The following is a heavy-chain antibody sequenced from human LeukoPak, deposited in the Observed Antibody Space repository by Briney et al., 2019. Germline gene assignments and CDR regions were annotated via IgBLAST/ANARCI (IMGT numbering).Heavy chain of an antibody. CDR3: AGERGEEYSSGWYKTNYFYN. CDR1: GDSFTSVTDY. D-gene: IGHD6-19*01. V-gene: IGHV4-39*07. CDR2: GDYSGGT. J-gene: IGHJ4*02. Sequence: SETLSLTCTVSGDSFTSVTDYWAWIRQPPGKGLEWIASGDYSGGTYYNPSLESRVAISADMSKNQISLKLTSVTGADTAVYYCAGERGEEYSSGWYKTNYFYNWGQGVRVTVSS.